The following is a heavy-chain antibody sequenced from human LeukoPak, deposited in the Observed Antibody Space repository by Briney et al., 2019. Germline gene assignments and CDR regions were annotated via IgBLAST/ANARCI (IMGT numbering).Heavy chain of an antibody. CDR2: IYTSGST. J-gene: IGHJ3*02. Sequence: PSETLSLTCTVSGGSISSGSYYWSWIRQPGGKGLEWIERIYTSGSTNYNPSLKSRVTISVDTSKNQFSLKLSSVTAADTAVYYCARDQDIYDSSGTAPAFDIWGQGTMVTVSS. D-gene: IGHD3-22*01. CDR1: GGSISSGSYY. V-gene: IGHV4-61*02. CDR3: ARDQDIYDSSGTAPAFDI.